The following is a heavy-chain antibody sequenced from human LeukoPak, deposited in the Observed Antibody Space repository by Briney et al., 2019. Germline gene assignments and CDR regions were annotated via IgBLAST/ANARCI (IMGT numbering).Heavy chain of an antibody. CDR2: IYCSDSGKM. Sequence: PSETLSLTCTVSGGSISRSSYYWGWIRQSPGKGLGWIGSIYCSDSGKMYYNPSLKSRVTMSADTSKNQFSLRVSSVTAADTAVYYCARRPPALGAFDIWGQGTMVSVPS. CDR3: ARRPPALGAFDI. CDR1: GGSISRSSYY. V-gene: IGHV4-39*01. J-gene: IGHJ3*02.